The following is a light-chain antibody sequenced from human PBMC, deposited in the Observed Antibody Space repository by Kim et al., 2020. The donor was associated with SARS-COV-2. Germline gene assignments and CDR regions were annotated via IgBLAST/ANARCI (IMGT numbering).Light chain of an antibody. CDR1: NLQFKY. CDR3: QVWDNSLGV. V-gene: IGLV3-1*01. Sequence: SYELTQPPSVSVSPGETATISCTGDNLQFKYVCWYQRTAGHSPVLVLYQDNKRPSGIPERFSGSNSGNTTTLTISVTQAMDEADYYCQVWDNSLGVFGAGTQLTVL. CDR2: QDN. J-gene: IGLJ2*01.